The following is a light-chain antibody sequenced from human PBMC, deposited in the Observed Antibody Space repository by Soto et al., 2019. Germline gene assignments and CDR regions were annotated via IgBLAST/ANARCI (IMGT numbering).Light chain of an antibody. CDR1: SSDVGGYNY. J-gene: IGLJ1*01. CDR2: EVS. Sequence: QSALTQPASVSGSPGQSITISCTGTSSDVGGYNYVAWYQQPPGKVPRLMIYEVSNRPSGVSNRFSGSKSGSTASLTISGLQAEDEADYYCISYTSSSTSYVFGTGTKVTVL. V-gene: IGLV2-14*01. CDR3: ISYTSSSTSYV.